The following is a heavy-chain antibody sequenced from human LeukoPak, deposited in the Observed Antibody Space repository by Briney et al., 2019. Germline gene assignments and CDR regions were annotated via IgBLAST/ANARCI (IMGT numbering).Heavy chain of an antibody. CDR1: GYTFTSYD. J-gene: IGHJ5*02. CDR3: ARGGVSPSSWYLEWWFDT. CDR2: MNPNSGNT. D-gene: IGHD6-13*01. V-gene: IGHV1-8*03. Sequence: VASVKVSCKASGYTFTSYDINWVRQATGQGLEWMGWMNPNSGNTGYAQKFQGRVTITRNTSISTAYMELSSLRSEDTAVYYCARGGVSPSSWYLEWWFDTWGQGTLVTVSS.